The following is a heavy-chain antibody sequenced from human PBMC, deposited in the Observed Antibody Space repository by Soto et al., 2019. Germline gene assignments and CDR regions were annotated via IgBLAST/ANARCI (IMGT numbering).Heavy chain of an antibody. D-gene: IGHD2-2*01. Sequence: GESLKISCKGSGYSFTSYWIGWVRQMPGKGLEWMGIIYPGDSDTRYSPSFQGQVTISADKSISTAYLQWSSLKASDTAMYYCARGVSDIVVVPAAIGAPYGMDAWGQGTTVTVSS. V-gene: IGHV5-51*01. J-gene: IGHJ6*02. CDR3: ARGVSDIVVVPAAIGAPYGMDA. CDR2: IYPGDSDT. CDR1: GYSFTSYW.